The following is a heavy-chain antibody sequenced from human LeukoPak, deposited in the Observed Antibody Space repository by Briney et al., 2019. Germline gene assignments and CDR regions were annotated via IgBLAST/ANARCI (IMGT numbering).Heavy chain of an antibody. V-gene: IGHV3-33*06. J-gene: IGHJ4*02. Sequence: GGSLRLSCATSGFTFNTNAMSWVRQAPGKGLEWVAVIWYDGSNKYYADSVKGRFTISRDNSKNTLYLQMNSLRAEDTAVYYCAKDWADGYNYYFDYWGQGTLVTVSS. CDR2: IWYDGSNK. CDR1: GFTFNTNA. D-gene: IGHD5-24*01. CDR3: AKDWADGYNYYFDY.